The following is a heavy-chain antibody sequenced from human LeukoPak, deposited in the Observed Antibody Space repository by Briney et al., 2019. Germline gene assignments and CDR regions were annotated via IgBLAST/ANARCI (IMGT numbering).Heavy chain of an antibody. CDR1: GDSVSSYSVA. V-gene: IGHV6-1*01. CDR2: TYDRSKWYN. J-gene: IGHJ4*02. D-gene: IGHD6-13*01. Sequence: SQTLSLTCAISGDSVSSYSVAWNWIRQSPSRGLEWRGRTYDRSKWYNDYALSVESRININPDTSKNQLPLHLNSVTPEDTAVYYCARASSSWDYFDYWGQGTLVTVSS. CDR3: ARASSSWDYFDY.